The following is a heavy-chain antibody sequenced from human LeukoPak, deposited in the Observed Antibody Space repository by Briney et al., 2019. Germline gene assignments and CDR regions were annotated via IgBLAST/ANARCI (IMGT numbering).Heavy chain of an antibody. Sequence: GGSLRLSCAASGFTFDDYAMHWVRQAPGKGLEWVSGISWNSGSIGYADSVKGRFTISRDNAKNSLYLQMNSLRAEDTALYYCAKALWELKTWAFDIWGQGTMVTVSS. J-gene: IGHJ3*02. CDR2: ISWNSGSI. D-gene: IGHD1-26*01. CDR3: AKALWELKTWAFDI. V-gene: IGHV3-9*01. CDR1: GFTFDDYA.